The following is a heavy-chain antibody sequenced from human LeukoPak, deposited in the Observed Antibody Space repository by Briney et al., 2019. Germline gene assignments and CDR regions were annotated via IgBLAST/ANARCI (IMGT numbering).Heavy chain of an antibody. V-gene: IGHV4-59*01. J-gene: IGHJ4*02. Sequence: SETLSLTCTVSGGSISSYYWSWIRQPPGKGLEWIGYVYSSGNTDYNLSLKSRVTISVDTSKSQFSLKLSSVTAADTAIYYCARDPSTFYFDYWGQGALVTVSS. CDR2: VYSSGNT. CDR3: ARDPSTFYFDY. CDR1: GGSISSYY. D-gene: IGHD3-16*01.